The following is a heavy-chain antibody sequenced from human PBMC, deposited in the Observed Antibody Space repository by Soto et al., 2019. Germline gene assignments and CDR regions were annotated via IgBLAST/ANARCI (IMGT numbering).Heavy chain of an antibody. CDR3: ARGRYFDWSYYYYYYGMDV. CDR2: INHSGST. J-gene: IGHJ6*02. D-gene: IGHD3-9*01. Sequence: PSETLSLTCAVYGGSFSGYYWSWIRQPPGKGLEWIGEINHSGSTNYNPSLKSRVTISVDTSKNQFSLKLSSVTAADTAVYYCARGRYFDWSYYYYYYGMDVWGQGTTVTVSS. CDR1: GGSFSGYY. V-gene: IGHV4-34*01.